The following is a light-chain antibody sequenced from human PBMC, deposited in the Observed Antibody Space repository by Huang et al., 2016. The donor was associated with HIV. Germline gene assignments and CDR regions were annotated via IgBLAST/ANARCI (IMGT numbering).Light chain of an antibody. CDR3: QQYDDSPYA. CDR1: QSVSARH. CDR2: DAS. J-gene: IGKJ2*01. Sequence: EIVLTQSPDTLSLSPGERATLSCRASQSVSARHLAWYQHKPGQAPRLLIYDASNRATGIPDKFSGSGSGTDFTLTISGLGPEDSAVYYCQQYDDSPYALGQGTRLEIK. V-gene: IGKV3-20*01.